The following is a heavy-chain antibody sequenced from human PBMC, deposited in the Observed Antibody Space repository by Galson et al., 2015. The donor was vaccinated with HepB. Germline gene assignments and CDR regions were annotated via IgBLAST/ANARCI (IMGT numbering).Heavy chain of an antibody. CDR3: ARGRNYYDSTGSYDH. V-gene: IGHV3-30*03. Sequence: SLRLSCAASGFSFSSYGMHWVRQAPGMGLEWVAAVSYDGINKYYSDSLKGRFTISRDNSKNTLYLQMNSPRVEDTAVYYCARGRNYYDSTGSYDHWGQGTLVTVST. CDR1: GFSFSSYG. D-gene: IGHD3-22*01. J-gene: IGHJ4*02. CDR2: VSYDGINK.